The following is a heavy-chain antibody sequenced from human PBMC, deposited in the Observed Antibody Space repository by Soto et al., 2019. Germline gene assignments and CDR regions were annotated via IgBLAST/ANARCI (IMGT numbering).Heavy chain of an antibody. D-gene: IGHD3-16*01. V-gene: IGHV3-73*01. CDR3: ASYGAGFGH. CDR1: GITFSASS. J-gene: IGHJ4*02. CDR2: IRSKANHYAT. Sequence: EVQLVESGGGLVQPWGSLNLSCATSGITFSASSMHWVRQAPGKGLEWLARIRSKANHYATAYCDSVKGRFVISRDDSQDTMLLQMCRLRTEDTALYFFASYGAGFGHWGQGTLVTVS.